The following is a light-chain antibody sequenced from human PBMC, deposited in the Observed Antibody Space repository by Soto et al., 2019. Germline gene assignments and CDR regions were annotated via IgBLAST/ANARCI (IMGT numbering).Light chain of an antibody. Sequence: EIVMTQSPATLSVPPGERATLSCRASQSVRKNLAWYQHKPGQVPRLLIYDASNRATGVPVRFSGSGSETEFTLTISSLESEDFAVYYCHQYSNWPLTFGGGTKVDIK. V-gene: IGKV3-15*01. CDR2: DAS. CDR1: QSVRKN. J-gene: IGKJ4*01. CDR3: HQYSNWPLT.